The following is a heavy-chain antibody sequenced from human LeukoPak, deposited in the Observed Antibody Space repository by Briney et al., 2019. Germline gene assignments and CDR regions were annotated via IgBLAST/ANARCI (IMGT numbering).Heavy chain of an antibody. D-gene: IGHD1-1*01. J-gene: IGHJ4*01. CDR3: ARDNDKVVDH. CDR2: ITAYNGNR. Sequence: ASVKVSCKASGGTFSSYAISWVRQAPGQGLEWMGWITAYNGNRLYAQRFQGRITLTTDTSTSTSYTELRSLEYDDTAIYYCARDNDKVVDHWGQGTLVTVSS. CDR1: GGTFSSYA. V-gene: IGHV1-18*01.